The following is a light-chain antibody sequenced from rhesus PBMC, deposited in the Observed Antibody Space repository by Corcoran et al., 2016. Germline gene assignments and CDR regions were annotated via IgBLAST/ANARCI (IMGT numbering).Light chain of an antibody. CDR1: QGISSW. V-gene: IGKV1-22*01. CDR3: QQSNSRPYS. CDR2: KAS. J-gene: IGKJ2*01. Sequence: DIQMTQSPSSLSASVGDTVTITCRASQGISSWLAWYQQKPGKAPKLLIYKASNLQSGVPSRFSGSGSWTDFTLTISSLQSEDFATYYCQQSNSRPYSFGQGTKVGI.